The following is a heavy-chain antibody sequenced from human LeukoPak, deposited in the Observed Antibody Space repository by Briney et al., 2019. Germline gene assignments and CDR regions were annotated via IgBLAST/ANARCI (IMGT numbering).Heavy chain of an antibody. CDR2: IYTSGST. V-gene: IGHV4-4*09. Sequence: SETLPLTCTVPVGPISSSYWTWIRRPPGKGLEGIGYIYTSGSTHYNPSLKSRVTISVDTSKNQFSLKLSSVTAADTAVYYCARHRRNVGGFDYWGQGTLVTVSS. CDR3: ARHRRNVGGFDY. J-gene: IGHJ4*02. D-gene: IGHD3-16*01. CDR1: VGPISSSY.